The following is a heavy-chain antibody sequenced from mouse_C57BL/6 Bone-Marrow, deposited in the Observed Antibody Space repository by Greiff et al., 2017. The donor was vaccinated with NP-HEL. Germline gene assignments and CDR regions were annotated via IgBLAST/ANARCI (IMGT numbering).Heavy chain of an antibody. CDR1: GFTFSSYG. D-gene: IGHD2-10*01. V-gene: IGHV5-6*01. Sequence: VESGGDLVKPGGSLKLSCAASGFTFSSYGMSWVRQTPDKRLEWVATISSGGSYTYYPDSVKGRFTISRDNAKNTLYLQMSSLKSEDTAMYYCARTYYPYYFDYWGQGTTLTVSS. CDR2: ISSGGSYT. CDR3: ARTYYPYYFDY. J-gene: IGHJ2*01.